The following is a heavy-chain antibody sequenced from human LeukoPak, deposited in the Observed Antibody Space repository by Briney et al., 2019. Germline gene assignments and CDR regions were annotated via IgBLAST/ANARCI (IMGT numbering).Heavy chain of an antibody. J-gene: IGHJ5*01. CDR2: ISGSGGST. CDR1: VFTFCSQH. V-gene: IGHV3-23*01. D-gene: IGHD6-13*01. CDR3: AKDLIGSSWYDF. Sequence: QTWGSLSFSCSASVFTFCSQHWSRVRQAPGKGLEWVSAISGSGGSTYYADSVKGRFTISRDNSKNTLYLQMNSLRAEDTAVYYCAKDLIGSSWYDFCGQGPLVTVSS.